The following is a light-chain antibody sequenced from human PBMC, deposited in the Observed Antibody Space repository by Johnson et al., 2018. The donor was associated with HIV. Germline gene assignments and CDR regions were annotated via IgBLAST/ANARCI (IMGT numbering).Light chain of an antibody. CDR3: ETWDSSLSGYYV. CDR1: SSNIGNNY. CDR2: ENN. J-gene: IGLJ1*01. Sequence: QSILTQPPSVSAAPGQKVTISCSGSSSNIGNNYVSWYQQLPGTAPKLLIYENNKRPSGIPDRFSGSRSGTSATLGVTGLQTGDEVDYYCETWDSSLSGYYVFGTGTKLTVL. V-gene: IGLV1-51*02.